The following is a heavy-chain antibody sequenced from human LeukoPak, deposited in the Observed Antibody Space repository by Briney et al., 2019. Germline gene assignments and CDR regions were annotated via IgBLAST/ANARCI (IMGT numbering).Heavy chain of an antibody. Sequence: GGSLRLSCAASGFTFSSYAMRWVRQAPGKGLEWVAVISYDGSNKYYADSVKGRFTISRDNSKNTLYLQMNSLRAEDTAVYYCARPVLLWFGDFADYFDYWGQGTLVTVSS. CDR3: ARPVLLWFGDFADYFDY. V-gene: IGHV3-30-3*01. CDR1: GFTFSSYA. CDR2: ISYDGSNK. J-gene: IGHJ4*02. D-gene: IGHD3-10*01.